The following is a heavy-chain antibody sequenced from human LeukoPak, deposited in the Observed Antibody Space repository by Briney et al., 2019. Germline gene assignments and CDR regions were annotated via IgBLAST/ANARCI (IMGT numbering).Heavy chain of an antibody. CDR2: INQSGST. CDR1: GGSFSGYY. J-gene: IGHJ3*02. CDR3: ARVPRSNDYGDYRGAFDI. D-gene: IGHD4-17*01. Sequence: SETLSLTCAVYGGSFSGYYWSWIRQPPGKGLEWIREINQSGSTNYNPSLKSRVTISVDTSKNQFSLKLSSVTAADTAVYYCARVPRSNDYGDYRGAFDIWGQGTMVTVSS. V-gene: IGHV4-34*01.